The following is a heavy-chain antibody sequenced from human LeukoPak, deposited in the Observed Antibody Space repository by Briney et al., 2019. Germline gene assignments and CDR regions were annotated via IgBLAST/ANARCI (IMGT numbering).Heavy chain of an antibody. Sequence: SETLSLTCTVSGGSVSSDSYYWSWIRQPPGKGLEWIGYIYYSGSTNNNPSLKSRATISVDTSKNQFSLKLSSVTAADTAVYYCARSGSRVLPAAIWGQGTLVTVSS. J-gene: IGHJ4*02. CDR1: GGSVSSDSYY. CDR2: IYYSGST. V-gene: IGHV4-61*01. CDR3: ARSGSRVLPAAI. D-gene: IGHD2-2*01.